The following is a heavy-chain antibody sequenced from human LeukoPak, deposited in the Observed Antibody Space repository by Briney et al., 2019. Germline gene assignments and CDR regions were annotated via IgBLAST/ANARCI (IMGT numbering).Heavy chain of an antibody. CDR2: IRSKTYGGAT. CDR3: TGQQLVRHFDY. J-gene: IGHJ4*02. CDR1: GFTFGDYV. Sequence: GGSLRLSCTASGFTFGDYVMSWVRGAPGKGLEWVGFIRSKTYGGATDYAASVKGRFTISRDDSKSIAYLQMNSLKTEDTAVYCCTGQQLVRHFDYWGQGILVTVSS. D-gene: IGHD6-13*01. V-gene: IGHV3-49*04.